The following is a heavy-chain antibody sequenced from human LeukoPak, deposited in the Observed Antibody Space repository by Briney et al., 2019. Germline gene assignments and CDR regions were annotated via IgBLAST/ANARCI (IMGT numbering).Heavy chain of an antibody. D-gene: IGHD3-22*01. V-gene: IGHV4-34*01. CDR1: GGSFSGYY. Sequence: SETLSLTCAVYGGSFSGYYWSWIRQPPGKGLEWIGEINHSGSTNYNPSLKSRVTISVDTSKNQFSLKLGSVTAADTAVYYCARVNDVHYYDSSGSPFFDYWGQGTLVTVSS. J-gene: IGHJ4*02. CDR2: INHSGST. CDR3: ARVNDVHYYDSSGSPFFDY.